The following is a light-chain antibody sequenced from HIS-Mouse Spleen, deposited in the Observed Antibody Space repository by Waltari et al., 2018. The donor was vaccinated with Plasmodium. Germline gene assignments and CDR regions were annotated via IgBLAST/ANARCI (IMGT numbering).Light chain of an antibody. J-gene: IGKJ3*01. Sequence: IVMTQSPATLSVSPGDRDTLSCRASQSVSSNLAWYQQKPCQAPRLLIYGASTRATGSPARFSGSGSGTEFTLTISSLQSEDFAVYYCQQYNNWSFTFGPGTKVDIK. CDR3: QQYNNWSFT. CDR2: GAS. CDR1: QSVSSN. V-gene: IGKV3-15*01.